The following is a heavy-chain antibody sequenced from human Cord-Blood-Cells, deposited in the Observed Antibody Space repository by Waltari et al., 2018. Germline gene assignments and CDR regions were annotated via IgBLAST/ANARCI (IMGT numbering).Heavy chain of an antibody. V-gene: IGHV4-4*07. CDR3: ARANRIVGATTGGNYFDY. J-gene: IGHJ4*02. CDR1: GGSISSYY. Sequence: QVQLQESGPGLVKPSETLSLTCTVSGGSISSYYWSWIRQPAGKGLEWIGRIYTSGSTTYNPSLNGRVTMSVDTYKNQFSLKLSSVTAADTAVYYCARANRIVGATTGGNYFDYWGQGTLVTVSS. D-gene: IGHD1-26*01. CDR2: IYTSGST.